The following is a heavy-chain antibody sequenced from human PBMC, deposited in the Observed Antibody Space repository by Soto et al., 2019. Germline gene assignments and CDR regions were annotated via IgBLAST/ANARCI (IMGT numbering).Heavy chain of an antibody. CDR1: GYAFSSYD. Sequence: GASVKVSFKASGYAFSSYDIHWLRQATGQGLEWMGWMNPNSGNTGYAQKFQGRVTMTRNTSINTAYMELSSLRSEDTAVYYCTREAYVVVTHMDVWGQGTTVTVSS. J-gene: IGHJ6*02. V-gene: IGHV1-8*01. CDR2: MNPNSGNT. CDR3: TREAYVVVTHMDV. D-gene: IGHD2-21*02.